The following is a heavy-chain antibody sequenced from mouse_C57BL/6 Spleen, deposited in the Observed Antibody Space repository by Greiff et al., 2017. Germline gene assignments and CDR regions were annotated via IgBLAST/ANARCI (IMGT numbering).Heavy chain of an antibody. D-gene: IGHD1-1*02. CDR3: GGGYY. CDR2: IDPSDSYT. Sequence: QVHVKQPGAELVKPGASVKLSCKASGYTFTSYWMQRVKQRPGQGLEWIGEIDPSDSYTNYNQKFKGKATLTVDTSSSTAYMQLSSLTSEDSAVYYCGGGYYWGQGTTLTVSS. J-gene: IGHJ2*01. CDR1: GYTFTSYW. V-gene: IGHV1-50*01.